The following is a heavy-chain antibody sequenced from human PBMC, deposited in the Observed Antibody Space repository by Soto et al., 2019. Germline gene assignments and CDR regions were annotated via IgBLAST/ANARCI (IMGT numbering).Heavy chain of an antibody. CDR3: ERDWPRDGYKYFDY. CDR1: GYTFTSYY. CDR2: INPSGGRT. Sequence: SVKVSCNASGYTFTSYYMPSVRQAPGQGLEWMGIINPSGGRTSYAQKFQGRVTMTRDTSTSTVYMELSSLRSDDTAVYYCERDWPRDGYKYFDYWGQGTLVTVS. V-gene: IGHV1-46*01. J-gene: IGHJ4*02. D-gene: IGHD5-12*01.